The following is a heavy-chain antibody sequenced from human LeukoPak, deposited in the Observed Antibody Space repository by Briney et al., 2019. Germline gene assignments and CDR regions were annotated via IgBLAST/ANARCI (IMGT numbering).Heavy chain of an antibody. J-gene: IGHJ5*02. Sequence: SETLSLTCAVSGYSISSGYYWGWIRQPPGKGLEWTGSIYHSGSTYYNPSLKSRVTISVDTSKNQFSLKLSSVTAADKAVYYCASSKGSGIWYAGDWFDPWGQGTIVTVSS. V-gene: IGHV4-38-2*01. CDR1: GYSISSGYY. CDR3: ASSKGSGIWYAGDWFDP. CDR2: IYHSGST. D-gene: IGHD6-13*01.